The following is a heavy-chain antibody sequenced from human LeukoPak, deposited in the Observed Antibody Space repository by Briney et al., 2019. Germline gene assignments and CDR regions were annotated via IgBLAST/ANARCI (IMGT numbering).Heavy chain of an antibody. Sequence: PSETLSLTCAVYGESLGDYYWSWIRQPPGKGLEWIGEINHRGSTNYKPSLKSRVYMSVDTYRNQFSLRLSSVTAADTAVYYCVRVGSNSFDFWGQGTLVTVSS. CDR1: GESLGDYY. J-gene: IGHJ4*02. V-gene: IGHV4-34*01. CDR2: INHRGST. D-gene: IGHD1-26*01. CDR3: VRVGSNSFDF.